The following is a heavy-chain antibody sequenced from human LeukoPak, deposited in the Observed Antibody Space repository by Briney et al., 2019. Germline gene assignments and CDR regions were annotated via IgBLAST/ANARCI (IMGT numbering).Heavy chain of an antibody. D-gene: IGHD5-18*01. CDR3: ARCLLDTAMVNFWFDP. CDR1: GGTFSSYA. CDR2: IIPIFGTA. V-gene: IGHV1-69*05. Sequence: GASVKVSCKASGGTFSSYAISWVRQAPGQGLEWMGGIIPIFGTANCAQKFQGRVTITTDESTSTAYMELSSLRSEDTAVYYCARCLLDTAMVNFWFDPWGQGTLVTVSS. J-gene: IGHJ5*02.